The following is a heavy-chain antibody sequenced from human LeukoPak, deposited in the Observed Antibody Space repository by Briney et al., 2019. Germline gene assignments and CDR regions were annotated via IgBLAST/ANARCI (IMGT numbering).Heavy chain of an antibody. CDR3: ARNRVGATTMPAY. Sequence: SQTLSLTCTVSGGSISSGDYYWSWIRQPPGKGLEWIGYIYYSGSTYYNPSLKSRVTISVDTSKNQFSLKLSSVTAADTAVYYCARNRVGATTMPAYWGQGTLVTVSS. J-gene: IGHJ4*02. CDR2: IYYSGST. V-gene: IGHV4-30-4*08. CDR1: GGSISSGDYY. D-gene: IGHD1-26*01.